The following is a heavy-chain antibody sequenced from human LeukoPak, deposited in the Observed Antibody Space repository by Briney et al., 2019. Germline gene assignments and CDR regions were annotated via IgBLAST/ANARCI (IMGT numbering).Heavy chain of an antibody. CDR3: AKASYCSSTSCYRENWFDP. J-gene: IGHJ5*02. Sequence: PGGSLRLSCAASGFTFSSYAMSWVSQAPGKGLEWVSAISGSGGSTYYADSVKGRFTISRDNSKNTLYLQMNSLRAEDTAVYYCAKASYCSSTSCYRENWFDPWGQGPRSPSPQ. CDR2: ISGSGGST. V-gene: IGHV3-23*01. CDR1: GFTFSSYA. D-gene: IGHD2-2*02.